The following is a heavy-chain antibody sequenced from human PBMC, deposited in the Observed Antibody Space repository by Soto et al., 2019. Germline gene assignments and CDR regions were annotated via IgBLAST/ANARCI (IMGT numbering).Heavy chain of an antibody. Sequence: RGSLRLSCAAYGLTFSNYGFHWVHQAPGKGLEWVAVISSDGSDKDYVDSVKGRFTISRDNIRNTLYLEMNSLRAEDTAVYYCAKDAYYGSSGYYYYFDYWGQGTLVTVSS. CDR2: ISSDGSDK. CDR1: GLTFSNYG. D-gene: IGHD3-22*01. V-gene: IGHV3-30*18. J-gene: IGHJ4*02. CDR3: AKDAYYGSSGYYYYFDY.